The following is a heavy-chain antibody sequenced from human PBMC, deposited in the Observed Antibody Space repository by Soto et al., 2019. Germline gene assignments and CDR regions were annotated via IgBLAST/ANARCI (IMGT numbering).Heavy chain of an antibody. J-gene: IGHJ4*02. CDR1: GLSFSLAW. CDR2: LKSRGSGGSA. V-gene: IGHV3-15*07. D-gene: IGHD1-1*01. Sequence: PGGSLRLSCAGSGLSFSLAWLNWVRQAPGKGLEWVGRLKSRGSGGSADYDAAVKGRFTISRDDSKETLYLQMDSLKIEDTAVYYCAKRATGTYFDYWGQGTLVTVSS. CDR3: AKRATGTYFDY.